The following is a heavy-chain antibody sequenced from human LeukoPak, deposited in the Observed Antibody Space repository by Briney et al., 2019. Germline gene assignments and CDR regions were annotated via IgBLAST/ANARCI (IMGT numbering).Heavy chain of an antibody. CDR2: TYYRSKWYN. D-gene: IGHD4-17*01. CDR3: ARVNGDYKSYFDY. CDR1: GDSVSSNSAT. J-gene: IGHJ4*02. V-gene: IGHV6-1*01. Sequence: SQTLSLTCAISGDSVSSNSATWNWIRQSPSRGLEWLGTTYYRSKWYNGYAVSVKSRITINPDTSKNQFSLKLSSVTAADTAVYYCARVNGDYKSYFDYWGQGTLVTVSS.